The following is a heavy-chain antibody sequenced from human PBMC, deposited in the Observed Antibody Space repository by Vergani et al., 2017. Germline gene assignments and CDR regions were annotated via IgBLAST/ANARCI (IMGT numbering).Heavy chain of an antibody. D-gene: IGHD3-3*01. V-gene: IGHV3-21*01. CDR3: AXDHPYYDFWSGSSPYYYGMDV. CDR1: GFTFSSYS. CDR2: IISSSSYI. Sequence: EVQLVESGGGLVKPGGSLRLSCAASGFTFSSYSMNWVRQAPGKGLEWVSSIISSSSYIYYADSVKGRFTISRDNAKNSLYLQMNSLRAEDTAVYYCAXDHPYYDFWSGSSPYYYGMDVGGQGTTVTVSS. J-gene: IGHJ6*02.